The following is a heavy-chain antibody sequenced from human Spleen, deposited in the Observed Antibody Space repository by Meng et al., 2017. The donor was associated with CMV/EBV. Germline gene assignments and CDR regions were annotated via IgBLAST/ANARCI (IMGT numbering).Heavy chain of an antibody. CDR1: GFTFSSYA. CDR2: ISYDGSNK. CDR3: ARESKYSSSWYWFDP. D-gene: IGHD6-13*01. V-gene: IGHV3-30-3*01. Sequence: QGRLVEAGGGLVKPGGSLRLSCAASGFTFSSYAMHWVRQAPGKGLEWVAVISYDGSNKYYADSVKGRFTISRDNSKNTLYLQMNSLRAEDTAVYYCARESKYSSSWYWFDPWGQGTLVTVSS. J-gene: IGHJ5*02.